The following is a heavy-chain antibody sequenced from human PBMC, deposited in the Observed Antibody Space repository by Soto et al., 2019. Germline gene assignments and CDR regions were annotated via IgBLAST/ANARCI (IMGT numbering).Heavy chain of an antibody. Sequence: QVHLVQSGAEVKKPGASVKVSCKGSGYAFTTYGITWVRQAPGQGLEWMGWISAHNGNTIYAQKLQGRVTVTRDTSTSPAYMGQRRLRSDDTAVYYCARGRYGDYWGQGALVTVSS. CDR2: ISAHNGNT. D-gene: IGHD1-1*01. J-gene: IGHJ4*02. CDR1: GYAFTTYG. V-gene: IGHV1-18*01. CDR3: ARGRYGDY.